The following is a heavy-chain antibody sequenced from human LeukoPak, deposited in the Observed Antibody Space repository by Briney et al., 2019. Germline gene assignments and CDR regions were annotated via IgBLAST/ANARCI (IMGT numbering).Heavy chain of an antibody. CDR2: MSYEGTNK. Sequence: PGRSLRLSCAASGFTFSDYGMHWVRQAPGKGLEWVAVMSYEGTNKYYADSVKGRFTISRDNSKNTLYLQMDSLRAEDTAVYYCARVISYWGQGTLVTVSS. CDR3: ARVISY. J-gene: IGHJ4*02. CDR1: GFTFSDYG. V-gene: IGHV3-30*03. D-gene: IGHD2/OR15-2a*01.